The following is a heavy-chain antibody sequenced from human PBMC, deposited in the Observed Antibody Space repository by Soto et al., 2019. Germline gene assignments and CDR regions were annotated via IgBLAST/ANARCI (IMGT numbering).Heavy chain of an antibody. J-gene: IGHJ6*02. D-gene: IGHD1-26*01. CDR3: AKGGAIVAAGTRVYLYNAMDV. CDR1: GYTFTGYY. Sequence: ASVKVSCKASGYTFTGYYVHWVRQAPGQGLEWMGWINPDSGDTYLAQRFQGRVTMNRDTSIGTAYMELRGLTSDDTAEYYCAKGGAIVAAGTRVYLYNAMDVWGQGTTVTVSS. CDR2: INPDSGDT. V-gene: IGHV1-2*02.